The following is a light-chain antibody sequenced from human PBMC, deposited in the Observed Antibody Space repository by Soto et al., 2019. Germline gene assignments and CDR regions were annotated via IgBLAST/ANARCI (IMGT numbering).Light chain of an antibody. CDR2: AAS. CDR1: HSISSY. CDR3: QQSYSTPHT. J-gene: IGKJ1*01. Sequence: DIQMTQSPSSLSASVGDRVTITCRASHSISSYLNWYQQKPGKAPKLLIYAASSLQSGISSRFSGSGSCTDFTLTISSMQPEDFATYYCQQSYSTPHTFGQGTNVDIK. V-gene: IGKV1-39*01.